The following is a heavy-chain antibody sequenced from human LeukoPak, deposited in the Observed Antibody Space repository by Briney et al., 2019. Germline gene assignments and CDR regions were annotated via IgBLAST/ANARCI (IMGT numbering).Heavy chain of an antibody. V-gene: IGHV1-46*01. CDR3: ARLGMGGSGSPDYYFDY. J-gene: IGHJ4*02. CDR1: GYTFTSYY. Sequence: ASVKVSCKASGYTFTSYYMHWVRQAPGQGLEWMGIINPSGGSTSYAQKFQGRVTMTRDTSTSTVYMELSSLRSEDTAVYYCARLGMGGSGSPDYYFDYWGQGTLVTVSS. CDR2: INPSGGST. D-gene: IGHD3-10*01.